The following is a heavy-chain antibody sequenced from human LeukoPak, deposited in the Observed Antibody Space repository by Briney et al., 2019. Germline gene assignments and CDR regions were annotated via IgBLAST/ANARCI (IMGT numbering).Heavy chain of an antibody. V-gene: IGHV4-30-2*01. Sequence: PSETLSLTCAVSGGSISSGGYSWSWIWQPPGKGLEWIGYIYHSGSTYYNPSLKSRVTISVDRSKNQFSLKLSSVTAADTALYYCARLGGVQALNYYGSGSYLNWGQGTLVTVSS. CDR2: IYHSGST. CDR1: GGSISSGGYS. J-gene: IGHJ4*02. CDR3: ARLGGVQALNYYGSGSYLN. D-gene: IGHD3-10*01.